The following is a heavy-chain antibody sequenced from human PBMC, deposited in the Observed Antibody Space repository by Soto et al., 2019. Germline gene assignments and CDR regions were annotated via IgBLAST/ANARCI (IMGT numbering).Heavy chain of an antibody. CDR3: ARSGGYSYGYDY. CDR1: GGTFNSYT. J-gene: IGHJ4*02. D-gene: IGHD5-18*01. CDR2: IIPILGIA. Sequence: SVKVSCKASGGTFNSYTISWVRQAPGQGLEWMGRIIPILGIANYAQKFQGRVTITADKSTSTAYMELSSLRSEDTAVYYCARSGGYSYGYDYWGQGTLVTVSS. V-gene: IGHV1-69*02.